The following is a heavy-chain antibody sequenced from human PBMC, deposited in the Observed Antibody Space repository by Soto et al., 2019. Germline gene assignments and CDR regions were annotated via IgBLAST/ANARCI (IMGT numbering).Heavy chain of an antibody. Sequence: SETLSLTCTVSGGSISSGDYYWSWIRQPPGKGLEWIGYIYYSGSTYYNPSLKSRVTISVDTSKNQFSLKLSSVTAADTAVYYCASLYYDFWSAKGLGYYFDYWGQGTLVTVSS. V-gene: IGHV4-30-4*01. J-gene: IGHJ4*02. D-gene: IGHD3-3*01. CDR2: IYYSGST. CDR3: ASLYYDFWSAKGLGYYFDY. CDR1: GGSISSGDYY.